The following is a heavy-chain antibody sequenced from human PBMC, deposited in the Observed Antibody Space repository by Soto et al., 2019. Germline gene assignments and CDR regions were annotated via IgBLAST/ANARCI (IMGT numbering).Heavy chain of an antibody. CDR1: GYSFTSYW. CDR3: ARRSTCYYGSGSSKYYYYGMDV. V-gene: IGHV5-51*01. J-gene: IGHJ6*02. Sequence: GASLKISCKGSGYSFTSYWIGWVRQMPGKGLEWMGIIYPGDSDTRYSPSFQGQVTISADKSISTAYLQWSSLKASDTAMYYCARRSTCYYGSGSSKYYYYGMDVWGQGTTVTVS. D-gene: IGHD3-10*01. CDR2: IYPGDSDT.